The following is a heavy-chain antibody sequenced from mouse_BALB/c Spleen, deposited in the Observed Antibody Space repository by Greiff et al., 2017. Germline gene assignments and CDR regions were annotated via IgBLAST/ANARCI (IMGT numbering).Heavy chain of an antibody. D-gene: IGHD2-1*01. CDR1: GFTFSSFG. CDR2: ISSGSSTI. V-gene: IGHV5-17*02. Sequence: EVQLVESGGGLVQPGGSRKLSCAASGFTFSSFGMHWVRQAPEKGLEWVAYISSGSSTIYYADTVKGRFTISRDNPKNTLFLQMTSLRSEDTAMYYCARYGNYLYYAMDYWGQGTSVTVSS. CDR3: ARYGNYLYYAMDY. J-gene: IGHJ4*01.